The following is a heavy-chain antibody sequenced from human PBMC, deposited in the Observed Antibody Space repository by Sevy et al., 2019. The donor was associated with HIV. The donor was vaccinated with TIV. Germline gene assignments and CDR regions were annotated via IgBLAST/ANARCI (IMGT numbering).Heavy chain of an antibody. D-gene: IGHD3-3*01. CDR2: ITSGSSYI. CDR1: GFTFSSYN. V-gene: IGHV3-21*01. CDR3: ARDKTILEGRYGMDV. Sequence: GGSLRLSCAASGFTFSSYNINWVRQAPGKGLEGVSSITSGSSYIFYADSVKGRFTTSRDNAKNSLYLQMNSLRAEDTAVYYCARDKTILEGRYGMDVWGQGTTVTVSS. J-gene: IGHJ6*02.